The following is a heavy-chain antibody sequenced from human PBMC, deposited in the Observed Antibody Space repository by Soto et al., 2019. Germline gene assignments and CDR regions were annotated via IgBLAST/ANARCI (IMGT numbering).Heavy chain of an antibody. Sequence: SETLSLTCTVSGGSISSSSYYWGWIRQPPGKGLEWIGSIYYSGSTYYNPSLKSRVTISVDTSKNQFSLKLSSVTAADTAVYYCARQKVVVPAATHFDYWGQGTLVTVSS. CDR2: IYYSGST. CDR3: ARQKVVVPAATHFDY. CDR1: GGSISSSSYY. J-gene: IGHJ4*02. D-gene: IGHD2-2*01. V-gene: IGHV4-39*01.